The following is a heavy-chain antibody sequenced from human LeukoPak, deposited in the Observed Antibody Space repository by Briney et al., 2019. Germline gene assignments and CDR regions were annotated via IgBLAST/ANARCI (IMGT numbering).Heavy chain of an antibody. Sequence: SETLSLTCAVYGGSFSGYYWSWIRQPPGKGLEWIGEINHSGSTNYNPSLKSRVTISVDTSKNQFSLKLSSVTAADTAVYYCARAREVPQLELPSVRGWFDPWGQGTLVTVSS. CDR3: ARAREVPQLELPSVRGWFDP. V-gene: IGHV4-34*01. CDR2: INHSGST. D-gene: IGHD1-7*01. CDR1: GGSFSGYY. J-gene: IGHJ5*02.